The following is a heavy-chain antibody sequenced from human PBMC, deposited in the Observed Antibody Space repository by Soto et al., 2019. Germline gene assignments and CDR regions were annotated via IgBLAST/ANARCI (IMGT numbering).Heavy chain of an antibody. CDR3: TKEHSNYPDNWFDP. CDR1: GFTFSNYA. V-gene: IGHV3-23*01. J-gene: IGHJ5*02. CDR2: IDGGGTKT. D-gene: IGHD4-4*01. Sequence: GGSLRLSCAASGFTFSNYAMSWVRQAPGTGLQWVSAIDGGGTKTYYADSVKGRFTISRDNSMNTLYLQMDSLGAEDTAIYYCTKEHSNYPDNWFDPWGQGTRVTVSS.